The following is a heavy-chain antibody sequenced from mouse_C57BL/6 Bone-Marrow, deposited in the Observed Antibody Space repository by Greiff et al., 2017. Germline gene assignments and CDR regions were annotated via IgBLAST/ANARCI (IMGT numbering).Heavy chain of an antibody. J-gene: IGHJ2*01. Sequence: QVQLQQSGPELVKPGASVKISCKASGYAFSSSWMNWVKQRPGKGLEWTGRIYPGDGDTNYNGKLKGKATLTADKSSSTAYMQLSSLTSEDSAVYFCARGGYYWGQGTTLTVSS. CDR1: GYAFSSSW. CDR3: ARGGYY. V-gene: IGHV1-82*01. CDR2: IYPGDGDT.